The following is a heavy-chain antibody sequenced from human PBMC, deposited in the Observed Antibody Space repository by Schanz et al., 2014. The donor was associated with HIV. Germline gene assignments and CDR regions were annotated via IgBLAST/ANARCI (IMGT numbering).Heavy chain of an antibody. V-gene: IGHV1-8*01. J-gene: IGHJ4*02. Sequence: QVQLVQSGPEVKKPGASVKVSCKTSGYTFTSYDINWVRQAAGQGLEWMGWMNPNNDDTDYAQKFQGRVHMTRDTSTSTAYMELSSLRSEDTAVYYCARGRETVTTYFDFWGQGTLVTVSS. CDR3: ARGRETVTTYFDF. CDR2: MNPNNDDT. CDR1: GYTFTSYD. D-gene: IGHD4-17*01.